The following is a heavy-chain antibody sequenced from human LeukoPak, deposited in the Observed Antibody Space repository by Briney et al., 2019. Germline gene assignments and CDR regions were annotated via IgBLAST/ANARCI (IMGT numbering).Heavy chain of an antibody. V-gene: IGHV1-18*01. CDR3: ARDTYYYDSSLDDAFDI. CDR1: GYTFTSYG. J-gene: IGHJ3*02. Sequence: GASVKVSCKASGYTFTSYGISWVRQAPGQGLEWMGWISAYNGNTNYAQKLQGRVTMTTDTSTSTAYMELRSLRSDDTAVHYCARDTYYYDSSLDDAFDIWGQGTMVTVSS. CDR2: ISAYNGNT. D-gene: IGHD3-22*01.